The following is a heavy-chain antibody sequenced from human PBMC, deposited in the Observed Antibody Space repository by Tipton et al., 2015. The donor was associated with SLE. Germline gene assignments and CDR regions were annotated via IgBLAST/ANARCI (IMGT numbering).Heavy chain of an antibody. D-gene: IGHD1-26*01. V-gene: IGHV4-34*01. J-gene: IGHJ4*02. Sequence: TLSLTCAVYGGSFSGYYWSWIRQPPGKGLEWIGEINHSGSTNYNPSLKSRVTISVDTSKNQFSLKLSSVTAADTAVYYCARVDSGNLLFDFWGQGTLVTVSS. CDR3: ARVDSGNLLFDF. CDR2: INHSGST. CDR1: GGSFSGYY.